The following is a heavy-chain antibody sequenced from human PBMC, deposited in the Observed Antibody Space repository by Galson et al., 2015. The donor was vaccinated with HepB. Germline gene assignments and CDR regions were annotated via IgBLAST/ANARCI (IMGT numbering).Heavy chain of an antibody. Sequence: PALVKPTQTLTLTCTFSGFSLSTSGVGVGWIRQPPGKALEWLALIYWDDDKRYSPSLKSRLTITKDTSKNQVVLTMTNMDPVDTATYYCAHQGGYSSQYYFDYWGQGTLVTVSS. D-gene: IGHD6-13*01. J-gene: IGHJ4*02. CDR2: IYWDDDK. V-gene: IGHV2-5*02. CDR3: AHQGGYSSQYYFDY. CDR1: GFSLSTSGVG.